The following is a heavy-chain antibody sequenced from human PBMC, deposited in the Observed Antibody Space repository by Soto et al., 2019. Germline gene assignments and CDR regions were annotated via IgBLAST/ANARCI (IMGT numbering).Heavy chain of an antibody. CDR2: IIPIFGTA. J-gene: IGHJ5*02. Sequence: GASVKVSCKASGGTFSSYAISWVRQAPGQGLEWMGGIIPIFGTANYAQKFQGRVTITADKSTSTAYMELSSLRSEDTAVYYCARCDYYDSSGYPNWFDPWGQGTLVPVSS. V-gene: IGHV1-69*06. CDR3: ARCDYYDSSGYPNWFDP. D-gene: IGHD3-22*01. CDR1: GGTFSSYA.